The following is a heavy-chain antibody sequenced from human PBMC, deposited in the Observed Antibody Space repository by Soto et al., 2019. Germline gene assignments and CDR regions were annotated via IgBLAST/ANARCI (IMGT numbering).Heavy chain of an antibody. CDR3: TREPKYYYDSSGYYYYYYGMDV. D-gene: IGHD3-22*01. V-gene: IGHV3-73*01. CDR1: GFTFSGSA. CDR2: IRSKANSYAT. J-gene: IGHJ6*02. Sequence: GGSLRLSCAASGFTFSGSAMHWVRQASGKGLEWVGRIRSKANSYATAYAASVKGRFTISRDDSKNTAYLQMNSLKTEDTAVYYCTREPKYYYDSSGYYYYYYGMDVWGQGTTVTVSS.